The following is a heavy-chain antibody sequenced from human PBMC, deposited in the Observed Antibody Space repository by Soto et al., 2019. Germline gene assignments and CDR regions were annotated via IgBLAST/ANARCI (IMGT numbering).Heavy chain of an antibody. D-gene: IGHD2-15*01. V-gene: IGHV3-30*18. J-gene: IGHJ4*02. CDR1: GFTFSSYG. Sequence: QVQLVESGGGVVQPGRSLRLSCAASGFTFSSYGMHWVRQAPGKGLEWVAVISHDGSNKYYADSVKGRITISRDNSKNTVYLQMNSLRAEDTAVYYCAKDFHGGVAVVAADYWGQGTLVTVSS. CDR3: AKDFHGGVAVVAADY. CDR2: ISHDGSNK.